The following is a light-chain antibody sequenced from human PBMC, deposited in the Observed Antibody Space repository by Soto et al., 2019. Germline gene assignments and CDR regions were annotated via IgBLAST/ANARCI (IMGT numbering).Light chain of an antibody. J-gene: IGKJ2*01. CDR1: QSVLYSSNNKNY. CDR2: WAS. V-gene: IGKV4-1*01. CDR3: QQKKVPPLP. Sequence: DIVMTQSPDSLAVSLGERATINCKSSQSVLYSSNNKNYLAWYQQRPGQPPKLLIYWASTRESGVPDRFSGTGSGSNFPLTTPPRKVKEGAFYYCQQKKVPPLPFGQGTSLRSN.